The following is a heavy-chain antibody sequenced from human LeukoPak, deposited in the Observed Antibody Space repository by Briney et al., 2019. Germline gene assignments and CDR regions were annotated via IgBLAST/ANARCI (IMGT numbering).Heavy chain of an antibody. Sequence: PSETLSLTCSVSGGSISSGSYYWSRIRQPAGKGLEWLGRIYTSGSTNYNPSLKSRVTISVDTSKNQFSLKLSSVTAADTAVYYCARDIDHTSMVFKSFDYWGQGTLVTVSS. CDR1: GGSISSGSYY. D-gene: IGHD5-18*01. V-gene: IGHV4-61*02. J-gene: IGHJ4*02. CDR2: IYTSGST. CDR3: ARDIDHTSMVFKSFDY.